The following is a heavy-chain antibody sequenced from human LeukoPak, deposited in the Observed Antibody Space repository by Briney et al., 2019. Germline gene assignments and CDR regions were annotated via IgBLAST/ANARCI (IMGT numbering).Heavy chain of an antibody. CDR2: INHSGST. V-gene: IGHV4-34*01. CDR1: GGSFSGYY. J-gene: IGHJ6*03. D-gene: IGHD3-3*01. CDR3: ARAQTYYDFWSGYHPPDYYYMDV. Sequence: SETLSLTCAVYGGSFSGYYWSWIRQPPGKGLEWIGEINHSGSTNYNPSLKSRVTISVDTSKNQFSLKLSSVTAADTAVCYCARAQTYYDFWSGYHPPDYYYMDVWGKGTTVTVSS.